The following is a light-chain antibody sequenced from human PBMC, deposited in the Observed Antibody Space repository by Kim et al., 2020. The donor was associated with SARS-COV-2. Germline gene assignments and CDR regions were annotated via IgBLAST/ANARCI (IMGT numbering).Light chain of an antibody. CDR2: FAS. J-gene: IGKJ4*01. CDR3: MQALQTPLT. Sequence: DIVMTQSPLSLPVTPGEPASISCRSSQSLLHSTGYTYLDWYLQKPGQPPQLLIYFASNRASGVPDRFSGSGSGTDFTLKISRVEAEDVGVYYCMQALQTPLTFGGGTKLEIK. CDR1: QSLLHSTGYTY. V-gene: IGKV2-28*01.